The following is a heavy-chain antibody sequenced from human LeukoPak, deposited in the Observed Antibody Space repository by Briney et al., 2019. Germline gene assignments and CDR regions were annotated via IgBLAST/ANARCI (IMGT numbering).Heavy chain of an antibody. CDR3: AREGGYYDSSGYYGY. CDR1: GYTFTSYY. J-gene: IGHJ4*02. Sequence: GASVKVSCKASGYTFTSYYMHWVRQAPAQGIEWMGIINPSGGSTSYAQKFQGRVTMTRDTSTSTVYMELSSLRSEDTAVYYCAREGGYYDSSGYYGYWGQGTLVTVSS. V-gene: IGHV1-46*01. CDR2: INPSGGST. D-gene: IGHD3-22*01.